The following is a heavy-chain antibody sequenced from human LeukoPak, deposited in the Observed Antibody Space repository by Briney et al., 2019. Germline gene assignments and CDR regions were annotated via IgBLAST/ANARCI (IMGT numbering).Heavy chain of an antibody. D-gene: IGHD2-21*01. Sequence: GESLKISCKGSGYSFTSYWIGWVRQMPGKGLEWMGIIYPGDSDTRYSPFFQGQVTISADKSISTAYLQWSSLKASDTAMYYCARSIPGRPPYYGIDVWGQGTTVTVSS. CDR3: ARSIPGRPPYYGIDV. J-gene: IGHJ6*02. CDR1: GYSFTSYW. CDR2: IYPGDSDT. V-gene: IGHV5-51*01.